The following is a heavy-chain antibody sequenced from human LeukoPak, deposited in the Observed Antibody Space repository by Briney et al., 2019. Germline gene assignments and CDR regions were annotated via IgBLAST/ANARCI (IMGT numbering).Heavy chain of an antibody. CDR3: ARVREIVGATNWFDP. Sequence: ASVKVSRKASGYTFTSYGISWVRQAPGQGLEWMGWISAYNGNTNYAQKLQGRVTMTTDTSTSTAYMELRSLRSDDTAVYYCARVREIVGATNWFDPWGQGTLVTVSS. V-gene: IGHV1-18*01. CDR2: ISAYNGNT. J-gene: IGHJ5*02. D-gene: IGHD1-26*01. CDR1: GYTFTSYG.